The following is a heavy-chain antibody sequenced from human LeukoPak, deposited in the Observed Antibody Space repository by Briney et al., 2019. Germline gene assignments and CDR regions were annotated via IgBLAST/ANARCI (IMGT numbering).Heavy chain of an antibody. D-gene: IGHD3-3*01. CDR1: GFTLSSYA. V-gene: IGHV3-23*01. CDR2: ISGSGGST. J-gene: IGHJ5*02. CDR3: AKAHDFSSGYSRLNNWFDP. Sequence: GSLRLSCAASGFTLSSYAMSLVRQAPGKGLEWVSAISGSGGSTYYADSVKGRFTISRDNSKNTLYLQMNSLRAEDTAVYYCAKAHDFSSGYSRLNNWFDPWGQGTRVTVSS.